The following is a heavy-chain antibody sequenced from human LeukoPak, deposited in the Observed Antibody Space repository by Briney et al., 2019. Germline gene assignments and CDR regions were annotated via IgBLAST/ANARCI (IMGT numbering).Heavy chain of an antibody. Sequence: PSETLSLTCAVYGGSFSGYYWSWIRQLPGKGLEWIGEINHSGSTNYNPSLKSRVTISVDTSKNQFSLKLSSVTAADTAVYYCARVHPPFDYDSSGYYFGGVDYWGQGTLVTVSS. D-gene: IGHD3-22*01. V-gene: IGHV4-34*01. J-gene: IGHJ4*02. CDR2: INHSGST. CDR1: GGSFSGYY. CDR3: ARVHPPFDYDSSGYYFGGVDY.